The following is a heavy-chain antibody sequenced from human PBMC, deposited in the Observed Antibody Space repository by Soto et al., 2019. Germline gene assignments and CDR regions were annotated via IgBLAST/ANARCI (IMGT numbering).Heavy chain of an antibody. CDR1: GYTFTNYA. CDR2: INAGNGNT. V-gene: IGHV1-3*05. CDR3: ARGFPLWFAP. Sequence: QVQLVQSGAEEKKPGASVKVSCKASGYTFTNYAMHWVRQAPGQRLEWMGWINAGNGNTKYSQKFQGRVTITRDTSASTAYMELSGLKSEDTAVYYCARGFPLWFAPWGQGTLVTVSS. J-gene: IGHJ5*02. D-gene: IGHD3-16*02.